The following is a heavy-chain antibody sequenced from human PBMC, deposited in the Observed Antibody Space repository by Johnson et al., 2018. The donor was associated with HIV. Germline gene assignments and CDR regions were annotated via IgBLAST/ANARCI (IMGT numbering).Heavy chain of an antibody. Sequence: EVQLVESGGGLVQPGGSLRLSCAASGFTFSSYDMHWVRQATGKGLEWVSAIGTAGDTYYPGSVKGRFTISRENAKNSLYLQMNSLRAGDTAVYYCARGISQPYYNFWSGYHYPDAFDIWGQG. CDR3: ARGISQPYYNFWSGYHYPDAFDI. CDR2: IGTAGDT. J-gene: IGHJ3*02. D-gene: IGHD3-3*01. CDR1: GFTFSSYD. V-gene: IGHV3-13*01.